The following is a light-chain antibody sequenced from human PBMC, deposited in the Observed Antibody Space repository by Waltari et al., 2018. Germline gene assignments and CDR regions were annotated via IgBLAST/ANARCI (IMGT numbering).Light chain of an antibody. CDR2: AAS. J-gene: IGKJ2*01. CDR3: QQSYSTPRT. CDR1: QSIRSY. Sequence: DIQMTQSPYSLSASVGDRVTIPCRASQSIRSYLNWYQQKPGKAPKLLFYAASSLQSGVPSRFSGSGSGTDVTLTISSLQPEDFATYYCQQSYSTPRTFGQGTKLEIK. V-gene: IGKV1-39*01.